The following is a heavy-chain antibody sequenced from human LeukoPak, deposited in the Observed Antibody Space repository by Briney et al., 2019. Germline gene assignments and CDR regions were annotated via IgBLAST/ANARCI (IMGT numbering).Heavy chain of an antibody. CDR3: ARTGYYYDSSGYYYPYYFDY. CDR1: GFTFSSYA. J-gene: IGHJ4*02. CDR2: ISYDGSNK. Sequence: PGGSLRLSCAASGFTFSSYAMHWVRQAPGKGLEWVAVISYDGSNKYYADSVKGRFTISRDNSKNTLYLQMNSLRAEDTAVYYCARTGYYYDSSGYYYPYYFDYWGQGTLVTVSS. V-gene: IGHV3-30-3*01. D-gene: IGHD3-22*01.